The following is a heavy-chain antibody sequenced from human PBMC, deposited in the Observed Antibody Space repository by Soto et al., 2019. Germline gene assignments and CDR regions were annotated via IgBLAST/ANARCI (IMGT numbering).Heavy chain of an antibody. J-gene: IGHJ4*02. D-gene: IGHD6-19*01. CDR3: ARTTGYSSGWPYFDY. CDR2: INAGNGNT. Sequence: ALVKVSCKASGYTFTSYAMHWVRQAPGQRLEWMGWINAGNGNTKYSQKFQGRVTITRDTSASTAYMELSSLRSEDTAVYYCARTTGYSSGWPYFDYWGQGTLVTSPQ. V-gene: IGHV1-3*01. CDR1: GYTFTSYA.